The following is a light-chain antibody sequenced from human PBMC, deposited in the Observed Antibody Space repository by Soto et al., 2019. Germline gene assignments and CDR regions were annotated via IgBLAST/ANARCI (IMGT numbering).Light chain of an antibody. J-gene: IGLJ1*01. Sequence: QSVLTQPPSVSGAPGQRVTISCTGSSSNIGAGYDVHWYQQLPGKAPKLLIYGNDNRPSGVPERFSGSKSGTSASLAITGLRADDEADYYCSSYTSSSTLYVFGTGTKVTVL. V-gene: IGLV1-40*01. CDR2: GND. CDR1: SSNIGAGYD. CDR3: SSYTSSSTLYV.